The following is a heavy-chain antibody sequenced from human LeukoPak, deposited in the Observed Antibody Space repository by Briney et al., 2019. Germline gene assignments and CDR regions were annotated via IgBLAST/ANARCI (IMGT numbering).Heavy chain of an antibody. CDR3: ASWLSGYCSGGSCLKFDY. D-gene: IGHD2-15*01. CDR1: GYTFTGYY. V-gene: IGHV1-2*02. J-gene: IGHJ4*02. CDR2: INPNSGGT. Sequence: ASVKVSCKASGYTFTGYYMHWVRQAPGQGREWMGWINPNSGGTNYAQKFQGRVTMSRDTSISTAYMELSRLRSDDTAVYYCASWLSGYCSGGSCLKFDYWGQGTLVTVSS.